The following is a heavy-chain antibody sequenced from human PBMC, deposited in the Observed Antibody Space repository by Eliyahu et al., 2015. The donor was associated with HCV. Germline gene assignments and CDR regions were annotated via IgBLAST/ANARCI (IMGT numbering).Heavy chain of an antibody. CDR1: GYTFTSYY. CDR3: ARDDADYGDYEYFDY. CDR2: INPSGGST. V-gene: IGHV1-46*01. J-gene: IGHJ4*02. Sequence: QVQLVQSGAEVKKPGASVKVSCKASGYTFTSYYMHWVRQAPGQGLEWMGIINPSGGSTSYAQKFQGRVTMTRDTSTSTVYMELSSLRSEDTAVYYCARDDADYGDYEYFDYWGQGTLVTVSS. D-gene: IGHD4-17*01.